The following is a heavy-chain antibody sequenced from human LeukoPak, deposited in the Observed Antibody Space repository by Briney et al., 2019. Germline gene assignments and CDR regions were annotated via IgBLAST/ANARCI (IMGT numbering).Heavy chain of an antibody. D-gene: IGHD3-16*01. Sequence: SQTLSLTCTVSGGSISSGGYYWSCIRQHPGKGLEWIGYIYYSGSTYYNPSLQSRVTISVDTSKNQFSLKLRSVTAADTAVYYCARHPTLTSGGNFDYWGQGTLVTVSS. V-gene: IGHV4-31*03. CDR1: GGSISSGGYY. J-gene: IGHJ4*02. CDR3: ARHPTLTSGGNFDY. CDR2: IYYSGST.